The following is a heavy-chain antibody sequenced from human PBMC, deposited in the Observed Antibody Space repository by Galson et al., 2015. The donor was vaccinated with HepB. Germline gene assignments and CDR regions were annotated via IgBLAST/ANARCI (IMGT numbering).Heavy chain of an antibody. CDR2: IYPGDSDT. V-gene: IGHV5-51*03. J-gene: IGHJ3*02. D-gene: IGHD3-10*01. CDR3: ARPLMVRGVVDAFDI. CDR1: GYSFTSYW. Sequence: QSGAEVKKPGESLKISCKGSGYSFTSYWIGWVRQMPGKGLEWMGIIYPGDSDTRYSPSFQGQVTISADKSISTAYLQWSSLKASDTAMYYRARPLMVRGVVDAFDIWGQGTMVTVSS.